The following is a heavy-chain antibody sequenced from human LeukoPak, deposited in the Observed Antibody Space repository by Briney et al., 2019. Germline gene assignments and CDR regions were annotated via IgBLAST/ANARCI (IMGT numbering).Heavy chain of an antibody. J-gene: IGHJ4*02. V-gene: IGHV4-34*01. CDR1: GGSFSGYY. CDR3: ARRGGSAPHYFDY. CDR2: INHSGST. D-gene: IGHD1-26*01. Sequence: SETLSLTCAVYGGSFSGYYWSWIRQPPGKGLERIGEINHSGSTNYNPSLKSRVTISVDTSKNQFSLKLSSVTAADTAVYYCARRGGSAPHYFDYWGQGTLVTVSS.